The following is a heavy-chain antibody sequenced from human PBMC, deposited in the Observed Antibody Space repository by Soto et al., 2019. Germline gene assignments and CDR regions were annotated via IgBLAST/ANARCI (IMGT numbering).Heavy chain of an antibody. CDR1: GFTFSKAW. CDR2: IKSRTDGGTT. CDR3: NTGYCIVYSCWKGNAFDI. V-gene: IGHV3-15*01. D-gene: IGHD2-15*01. J-gene: IGHJ3*02. Sequence: EEQLVESGGGLVKPGGSLRLSCAASGFTFSKAWMSWVRQAPGKGLEWVGRIKSRTDGGTTDYAAPVKGRFTFSRDDSKNTLILKMNSLKTEDTAVYWCNTGYCIVYSCWKGNAFDIWGQGTMVTVSS.